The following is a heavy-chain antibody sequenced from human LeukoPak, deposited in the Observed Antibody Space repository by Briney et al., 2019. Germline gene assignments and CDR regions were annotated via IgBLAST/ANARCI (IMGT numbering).Heavy chain of an antibody. CDR1: GFTFSSNY. CDR2: IYSGGST. J-gene: IGHJ4*02. Sequence: GGSLRLSCAASGFTFSSNYMSWVRQAPGKGLEWVSVIYSGGSTYYADSVKGRFTISRDNSKNTLYLQMNSLRAEDTAVYYCASSSSGWMELDYWGQGTPVTVSS. V-gene: IGHV3-53*05. D-gene: IGHD6-19*01. CDR3: ASSSSGWMELDY.